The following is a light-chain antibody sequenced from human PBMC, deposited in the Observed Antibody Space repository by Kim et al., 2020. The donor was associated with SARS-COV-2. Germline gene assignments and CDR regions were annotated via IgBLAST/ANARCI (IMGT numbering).Light chain of an antibody. CDR2: DNN. CDR3: ATWDRSLSGVV. Sequence: GQAVTSSCSGSSSNIGSNSVLWYQQLPGTAPKLLIYDNNKRPSGIPDRFSGSKSGTSGTLGITGLQTGDEADYYCATWDRSLSGVVFGGGTQLTVL. CDR1: SSNIGSNS. J-gene: IGLJ2*01. V-gene: IGLV1-51*01.